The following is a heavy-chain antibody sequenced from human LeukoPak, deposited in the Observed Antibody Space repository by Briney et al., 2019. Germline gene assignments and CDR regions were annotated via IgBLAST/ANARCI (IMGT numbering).Heavy chain of an antibody. CDR3: ARDKLWSSCFDY. CDR1: GGSISNSF. D-gene: IGHD2-8*02. V-gene: IGHV4-4*07. J-gene: IGHJ4*02. CDR2: IYTSGST. Sequence: SETLSLTCTVSGGSISNSFWSWIRQPAGEGLEWIGRIYTSGSTDYNPSLKSRVTMSVDTSKNQFSLKLNSVTAADTAVYYCARDKLWSSCFDYWGQGILVTVSS.